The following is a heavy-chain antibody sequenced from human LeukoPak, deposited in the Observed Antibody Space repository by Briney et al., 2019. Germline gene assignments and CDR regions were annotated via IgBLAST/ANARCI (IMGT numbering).Heavy chain of an antibody. J-gene: IGHJ6*02. V-gene: IGHV1-69*13. CDR1: GGTFISYA. CDR3: ARERAYYYDSSRYYGMDV. CDR2: IIPIFGTA. Sequence: ASVKVSCKASGGTFISYAISWVRQAPGQGLEWMGGIIPIFGTANYAQKLQGRVTITADESTSTAYMELSSLRSEDTAVYYCARERAYYYDSSRYYGMDVWGQGTTVTVSS. D-gene: IGHD3-22*01.